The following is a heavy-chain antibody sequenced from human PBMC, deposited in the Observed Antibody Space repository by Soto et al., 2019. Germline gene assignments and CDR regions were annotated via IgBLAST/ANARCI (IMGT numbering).Heavy chain of an antibody. V-gene: IGHV3-30*18. D-gene: IGHD3-3*01. CDR2: ISYDGSNK. CDR1: GFTFSSYG. Sequence: GGSLRLSCAASGFTFSSYGMHWVRQAPGKGLEWVAVISYDGSNKYYADSVKGRFTISRDNSKNTLYLQMNSLRAEDTAVYYCAKAGGVTIFGVVITTTHYYYMDVWGKGTTVTVSS. CDR3: AKAGGVTIFGVVITTTHYYYMDV. J-gene: IGHJ6*03.